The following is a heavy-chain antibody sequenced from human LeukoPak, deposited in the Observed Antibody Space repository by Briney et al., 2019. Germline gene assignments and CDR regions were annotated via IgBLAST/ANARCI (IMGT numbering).Heavy chain of an antibody. CDR1: GYTFTSYG. Sequence: GASVKVSCKASGYTFTSYGISWVRQAPGQGLEWMGWISAYNGNTNYAQKLQGRVTMTTDTSTSTAYMELRSLRSDDTVVYYCARDSITFGGVIVTLWGQGTMVTVSS. V-gene: IGHV1-18*04. D-gene: IGHD3-16*02. J-gene: IGHJ3*01. CDR2: ISAYNGNT. CDR3: ARDSITFGGVIVTL.